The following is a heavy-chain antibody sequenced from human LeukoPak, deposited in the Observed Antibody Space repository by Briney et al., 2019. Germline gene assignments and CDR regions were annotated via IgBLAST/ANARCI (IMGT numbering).Heavy chain of an antibody. Sequence: GASVKVSCKASGGTFSSYAISWVRQASGQGLEWMGGIIPIFGTANYAQKFQGRVTITADESTSTAYMELSSLRSEDTAVYYCARVSPRVYCSSTSCYPVPPDYWGQGTLVTVSS. CDR2: IIPIFGTA. CDR3: ARVSPRVYCSSTSCYPVPPDY. CDR1: GGTFSSYA. D-gene: IGHD2-2*01. J-gene: IGHJ4*02. V-gene: IGHV1-69*13.